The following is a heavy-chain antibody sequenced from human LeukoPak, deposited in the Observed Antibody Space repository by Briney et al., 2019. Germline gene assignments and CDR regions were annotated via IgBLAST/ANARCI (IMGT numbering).Heavy chain of an antibody. D-gene: IGHD3-16*01. Sequence: PSETLSLTCTVSGGSISSSSYYWGWIRQPPGKGLGWIGSIYYSGSTYYNPSLKSRVTISVDTSKNQFSLKLSSVTAADTAVYYCARRRGSMITFGGVIENWFDPWGQGTLVTVSS. CDR3: ARRRGSMITFGGVIENWFDP. J-gene: IGHJ5*02. V-gene: IGHV4-39*01. CDR2: IYYSGST. CDR1: GGSISSSSYY.